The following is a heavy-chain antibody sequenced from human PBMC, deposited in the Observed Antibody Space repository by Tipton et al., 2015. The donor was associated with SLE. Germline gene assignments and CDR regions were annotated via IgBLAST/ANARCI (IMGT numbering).Heavy chain of an antibody. Sequence: TLSLTCTVSGGSISSSSYYWGWIRQPPGKGLEWIGSFYYSGSTYYNPSLKSRVTISVDTSKNQFSLKLSSVTAADTAVYYCARRGYPPVSWGQGTLVTVSS. V-gene: IGHV4-39*07. CDR3: ARRGYPPVS. CDR2: FYYSGST. J-gene: IGHJ5*02. CDR1: GGSISSSSYY. D-gene: IGHD6-13*01.